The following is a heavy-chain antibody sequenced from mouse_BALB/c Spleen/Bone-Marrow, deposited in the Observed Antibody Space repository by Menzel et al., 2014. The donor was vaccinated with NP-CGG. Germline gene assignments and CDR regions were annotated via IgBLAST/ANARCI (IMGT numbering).Heavy chain of an antibody. V-gene: IGHV1-14*01. Sequence: EVKLQESGPELVKPGAPVKMSCKASGYTFTSYVMHWVKQKPGQGLEWIGYINPYNDGTKYNEKFKGKATLTSDKSSSTAYMELSSLTSEDSAVYYCARKDYGNYGWYFDVWGAGTTVTVS. J-gene: IGHJ1*01. CDR2: INPYNDGT. CDR3: ARKDYGNYGWYFDV. D-gene: IGHD2-1*01. CDR1: GYTFTSYV.